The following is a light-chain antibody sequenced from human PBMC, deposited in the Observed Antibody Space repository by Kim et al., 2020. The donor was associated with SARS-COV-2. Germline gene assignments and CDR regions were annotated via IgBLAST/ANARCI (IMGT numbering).Light chain of an antibody. V-gene: IGKV3-11*01. CDR3: LQRLTWPST. Sequence: LSPGATATLFCRASQTVRVFLSWYQQKPGQIPRLLIHDASNRTTGIPDRFSGTGSGTDFTLTISGLEPEDSAVYFCLQRLTWPSTFGGGTKVDIK. J-gene: IGKJ4*01. CDR2: DAS. CDR1: QTVRVF.